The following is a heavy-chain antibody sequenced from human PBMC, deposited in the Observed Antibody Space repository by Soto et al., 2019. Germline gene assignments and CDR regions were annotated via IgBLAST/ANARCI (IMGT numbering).Heavy chain of an antibody. CDR2: IIPIFGTA. CDR1: GGTFSSYA. D-gene: IGHD4-17*01. Sequence: QVQLVQSGAEVKKPGSSVKVSCKASGGTFSSYAISWVRQAPGQGLEWMGGIIPIFGTANYAQKFQGRVTIAEVEPTSPAYMEMSRLSSEETDVYYCASDLNDSGDYWGQGTLVTVSS. V-gene: IGHV1-69*01. CDR3: ASDLNDSGDY. J-gene: IGHJ4*02.